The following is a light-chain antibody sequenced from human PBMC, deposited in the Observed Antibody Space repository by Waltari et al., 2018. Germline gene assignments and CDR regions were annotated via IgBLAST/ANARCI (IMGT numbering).Light chain of an antibody. V-gene: IGKV3-11*01. Sequence: DIVLTQSPSTLSLSPGERATLSCRASQDITTYLAWYQHKPGQPPRLLIYDAFKRAAGVPARFSGSGSGTDFSLTITSLEPDDSAIYYCQQRSNWATFGGGTKVEIK. CDR1: QDITTY. CDR2: DAF. J-gene: IGKJ4*01. CDR3: QQRSNWAT.